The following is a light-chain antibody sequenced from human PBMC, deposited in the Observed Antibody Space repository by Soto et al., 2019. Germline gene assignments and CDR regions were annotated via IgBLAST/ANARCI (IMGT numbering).Light chain of an antibody. J-gene: IGLJ1*01. Sequence: QSALTQPASVSRSPGRSITMSCTRTSSDVGGYNYVSWYQQHPGKAPKLMIYEVTNRPSGVSTRFSGSKSGNTASLIISGLQAEDEADYYCSSYTVISTDVFGTGTKVTVL. CDR2: EVT. CDR3: SSYTVISTDV. V-gene: IGLV2-14*01. CDR1: SSDVGGYNY.